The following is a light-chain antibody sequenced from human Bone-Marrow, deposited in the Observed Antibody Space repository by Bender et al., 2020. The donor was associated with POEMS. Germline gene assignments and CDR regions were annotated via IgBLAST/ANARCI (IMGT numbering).Light chain of an antibody. CDR1: SSNIGSNV. CDR2: SEN. CDR3: AAWESGLSGGV. J-gene: IGLJ3*02. V-gene: IGLV1-44*01. Sequence: QSVLTQPPSASGPPGQRVTIPCPGSSSNIGSNVAHWYQLLPGTPPKLLFYSENQRPSGVPDRFYAFKSGTSASLAISGLQSEDEADYYCAAWESGLSGGVFGGGTKLTVL.